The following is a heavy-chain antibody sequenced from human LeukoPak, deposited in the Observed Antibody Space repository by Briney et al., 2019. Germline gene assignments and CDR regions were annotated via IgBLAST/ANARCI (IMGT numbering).Heavy chain of an antibody. CDR2: IRPSGDNT. Sequence: GALRLSCAASGFTFSSYDMTWVRQAPGRGLEWVSSIRPSGDNTYYGDSVKGRVTISRDNSKNTVYLQMNNMRVDDTAVYYCARVAGWHWFDPWGQGTLVTVSS. D-gene: IGHD6-19*01. V-gene: IGHV3-23*01. CDR1: GFTFSSYD. J-gene: IGHJ5*02. CDR3: ARVAGWHWFDP.